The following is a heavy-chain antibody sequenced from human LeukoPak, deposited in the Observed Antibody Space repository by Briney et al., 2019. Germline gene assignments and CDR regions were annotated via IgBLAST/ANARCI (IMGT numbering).Heavy chain of an antibody. CDR2: IYYSGST. CDR3: ARDTRTIGGYDY. CDR1: SGSISSSTYY. Sequence: SETLSLTCTVSSGSISSSTYYWGWIRQPPGKGLEWIGTIYYSGSTYYNPSLKSRVTISVDTSKNQFSLKLSSVTAADTAVYYCARDTRTIGGYDYWGQGTLVTVSS. J-gene: IGHJ4*02. D-gene: IGHD1-7*01. V-gene: IGHV4-39*07.